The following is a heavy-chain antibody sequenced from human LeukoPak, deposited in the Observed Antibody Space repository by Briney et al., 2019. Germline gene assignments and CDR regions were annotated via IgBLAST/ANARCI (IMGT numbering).Heavy chain of an antibody. CDR1: GGSISSYY. CDR3: ARRYSSSWYTLGWFDP. D-gene: IGHD6-13*01. CDR2: IYYSGST. Sequence: SETLSLTCTVSGGSISSYYWSWIRQPPGKGLEWIGYIYYSGSTNYNPSLKSRVTISVDTSKNQFSLKLSSVTAADTAVYYCARRYSSSWYTLGWFDPWSQGTLVTVSS. J-gene: IGHJ5*02. V-gene: IGHV4-59*08.